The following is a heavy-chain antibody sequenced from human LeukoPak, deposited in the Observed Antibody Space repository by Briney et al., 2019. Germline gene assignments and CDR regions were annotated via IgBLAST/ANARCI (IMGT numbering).Heavy chain of an antibody. V-gene: IGHV4-39*07. Sequence: PSETLSLTCTVSGGSISSSSYYWGWIRQPPGKGLEWIGSIYYSGSTYYNPSLKSRVTISVDTSKNQFSLKLSSVTAADTAVYYCAEMDTAMVEWYYWGQGTLVTVSS. CDR1: GGSISSSSYY. CDR2: IYYSGST. D-gene: IGHD5-18*01. J-gene: IGHJ4*02. CDR3: AEMDTAMVEWYY.